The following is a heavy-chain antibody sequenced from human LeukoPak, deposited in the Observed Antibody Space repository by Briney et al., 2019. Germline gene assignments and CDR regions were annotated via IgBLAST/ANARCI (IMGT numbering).Heavy chain of an antibody. CDR1: GGSISSFY. Sequence: SETLSLTCTVSGGSISSFYWSWIRQPPGKGLEWIGYIYYSGSTNYNPSLKSRVTISVDTSKNQFSLKLSSVTAADTDVYYCARGLAAAAVAGLDYWGQGTLVTVSS. V-gene: IGHV4-59*01. D-gene: IGHD6-19*01. J-gene: IGHJ4*02. CDR2: IYYSGST. CDR3: ARGLAAAAVAGLDY.